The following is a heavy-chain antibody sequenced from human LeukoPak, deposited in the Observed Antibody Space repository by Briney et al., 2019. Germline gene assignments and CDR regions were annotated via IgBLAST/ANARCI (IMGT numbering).Heavy chain of an antibody. CDR2: INPNSGGT. Sequence: VASVKVSCKASGYTFTGYYMHWVRQAPGQGLEWMGWINPNSGGTNYAQKFQGRVTITRNTSISTAYMELSSLRSEDTAVYYCASSTGAYYDFWSGLLGDDAFDIWGQGTMVTVSS. J-gene: IGHJ3*02. CDR3: ASSTGAYYDFWSGLLGDDAFDI. CDR1: GYTFTGYY. V-gene: IGHV1-2*02. D-gene: IGHD3-3*01.